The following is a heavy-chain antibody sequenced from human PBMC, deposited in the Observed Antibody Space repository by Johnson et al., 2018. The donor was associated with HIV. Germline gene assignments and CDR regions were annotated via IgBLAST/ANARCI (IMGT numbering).Heavy chain of an antibody. CDR3: ARDKANWGPSRDVGAFDI. CDR1: GFTFDDYG. J-gene: IGHJ3*02. V-gene: IGHV3-20*04. CDR2: INWNGGST. D-gene: IGHD7-27*01. Sequence: VQLVESGGGVVRPGGSLRLSCAASGFTFDDYGLSWVRQAPGKGLEWVSGINWNGGSTGYADSVKGRFTISRDNAKNSLYLQMNSLRAEDTALYYCARDKANWGPSRDVGAFDIWGQGTMVTVSS.